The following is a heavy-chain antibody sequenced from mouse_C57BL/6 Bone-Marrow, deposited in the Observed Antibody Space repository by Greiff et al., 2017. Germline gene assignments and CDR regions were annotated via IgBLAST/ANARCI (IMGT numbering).Heavy chain of an antibody. CDR3: ARSKNWDSWFAY. J-gene: IGHJ3*01. Sequence: QVQLQQSGAELVRPGTSVKVSCKASGYAFTNYLIEWVKQRPGQGLEWIGVINPGSGGTNYNEKFKGKATLTADKSSSTAYMQLSSLTSEDSAVYFCARSKNWDSWFAYWGLGTLVTVSA. CDR1: GYAFTNYL. CDR2: INPGSGGT. V-gene: IGHV1-54*01. D-gene: IGHD4-1*01.